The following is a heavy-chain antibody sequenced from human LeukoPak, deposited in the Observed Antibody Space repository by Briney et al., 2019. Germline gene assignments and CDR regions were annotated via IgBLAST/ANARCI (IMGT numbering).Heavy chain of an antibody. CDR2: IYYSGST. V-gene: IGHV4-30-4*02. D-gene: IGHD3-10*01. CDR3: ARALWFETYYFDY. Sequence: SETLSLTCTVSGGSLSNGDYYWSWIRQPPGKGLEWIGYIYYSGSTFYNPSLKSRVTISVDTSKNQFSLKLSSVTAADTAVYYCARALWFETYYFDYWGQGTLVTVSS. CDR1: GGSLSNGDYY. J-gene: IGHJ4*02.